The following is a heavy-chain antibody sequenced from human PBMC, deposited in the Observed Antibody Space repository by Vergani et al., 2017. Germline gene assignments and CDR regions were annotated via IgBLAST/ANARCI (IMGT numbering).Heavy chain of an antibody. CDR2: IYPGDSDT. CDR1: GYSFTSYW. CDR3: ARAALAAAGYSYYFDY. V-gene: IGHV5-51*01. Sequence: EVQLVQSGAEVKKPGESLKISCKGSGYSFTSYWIGGVRQMPGKGLEWMGIIYPGDSDTRYSPSFQGQVTISADKSISTAYLQWSSLKASDTAMYYCARAALAAAGYSYYFDYWGQGTLVTVSS. D-gene: IGHD6-13*01. J-gene: IGHJ4*02.